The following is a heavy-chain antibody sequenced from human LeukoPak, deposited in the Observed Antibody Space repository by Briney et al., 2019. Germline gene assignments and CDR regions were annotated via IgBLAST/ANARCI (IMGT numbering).Heavy chain of an antibody. V-gene: IGHV3-21*01. CDR2: ISSSSSYI. D-gene: IGHD6-19*01. J-gene: IGHJ6*03. CDR3: ARESSGYSSGWYPGRYYYYMDV. CDR1: GFTFSSYA. Sequence: PGGSLRLSCAASGFTFSSYAMSWVRQAPGKGLEWVSSISSSSSYIYYADSVKGRFTISRDNAKNSLYLQMNSLRAEDTAVYYCARESSGYSSGWYPGRYYYYMDVWGKGTTVTISS.